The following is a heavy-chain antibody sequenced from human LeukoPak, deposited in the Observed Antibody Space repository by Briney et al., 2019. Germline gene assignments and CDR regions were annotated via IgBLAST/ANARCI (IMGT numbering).Heavy chain of an antibody. CDR2: INPSGGST. CDR3: ARGCYDILTGYCFDY. D-gene: IGHD3-9*01. CDR1: GYTFTSYY. Sequence: ASVKVSCKASGYTFTSYYMHWVRQAPGQGLEWMGIINPSGGSTSYAQEFQGRVTMTRDTSTSTVYMELSSLRSEDTAVYYCARGCYDILTGYCFDYWGQGTLVTVSS. J-gene: IGHJ4*02. V-gene: IGHV1-46*03.